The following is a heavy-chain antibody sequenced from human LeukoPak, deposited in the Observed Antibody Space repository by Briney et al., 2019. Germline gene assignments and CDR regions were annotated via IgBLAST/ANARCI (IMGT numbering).Heavy chain of an antibody. D-gene: IGHD3-16*01. V-gene: IGHV3-23*01. J-gene: IGHJ6*02. Sequence: GGSLRLSCAASGFTFSSYAMSWVRQTPEKGLEWVSAITDNGGDTFYADSVKGRFTISRDNAANSLYLQMNSLRVEDTAVYYCARDGGIIRFGGQDVWGQGTTVIVS. CDR3: ARDGGIIRFGGQDV. CDR2: ITDNGGDT. CDR1: GFTFSSYA.